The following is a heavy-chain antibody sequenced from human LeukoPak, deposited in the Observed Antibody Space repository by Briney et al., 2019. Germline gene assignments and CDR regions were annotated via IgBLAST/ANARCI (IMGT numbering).Heavy chain of an antibody. CDR3: ARPRTSIAGGFYFDY. V-gene: IGHV4-38-2*01. D-gene: IGHD6-6*01. CDR1: GYSISSGYY. CDR2: LYHSGST. J-gene: IGHJ4*02. Sequence: PSETLSLTCAVSGYSISSGYYWGWIRQPPGEGLEWIGSLYHSGSTYYNPSLKSRVTISVDTSKNQFSLKLSSVTAADTAVYYCARPRTSIAGGFYFDYWGQGTLVTVSS.